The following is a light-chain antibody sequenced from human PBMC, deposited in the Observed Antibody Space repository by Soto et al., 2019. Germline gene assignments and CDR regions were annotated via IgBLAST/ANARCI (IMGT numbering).Light chain of an antibody. V-gene: IGLV2-14*03. CDR2: DVT. J-gene: IGLJ1*01. Sequence: QSVLTQPASVYWSPGQPITISCTGTSSEVGYNNYVSWYQHNPGKAPKVMICDVTNRPSGVSNRFSGSKSGNTASLTISGLQAEDEADYYCSSFTGSIYVFGTGTKVTVL. CDR3: SSFTGSIYV. CDR1: SSEVGYNNY.